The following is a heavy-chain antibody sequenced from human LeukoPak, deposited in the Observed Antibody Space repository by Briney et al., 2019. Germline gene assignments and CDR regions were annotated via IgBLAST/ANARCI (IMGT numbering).Heavy chain of an antibody. J-gene: IGHJ4*02. Sequence: ASVKVSCKASEDIFSGHYIHWIRQAPGQGLEWMGWINPDSGVSTYAQQFQGRVTLTRDTSIRTLYMDLSSLTSDDTAVYYCARKGIWTYVFAYWGQGTLVTISS. D-gene: IGHD3-10*02. CDR2: INPDSGVS. V-gene: IGHV1-2*02. CDR1: EDIFSGHY. CDR3: ARKGIWTYVFAY.